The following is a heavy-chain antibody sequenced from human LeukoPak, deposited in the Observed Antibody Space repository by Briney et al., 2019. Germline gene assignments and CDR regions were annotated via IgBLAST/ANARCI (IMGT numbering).Heavy chain of an antibody. CDR2: ISYDGSNK. V-gene: IGHV3-30*03. CDR1: GFTFSSYG. Sequence: GRSLRLSCAASGFTFSSYGMHWVRQAPGKGLEWVAVISYDGSNKYYADSVKGRFTISRDNSKNTLYLQMNSLRAEDTAVCYCARDSGYGFDYWGQGTLVTVSS. CDR3: ARDSGYGFDY. J-gene: IGHJ4*02. D-gene: IGHD5-12*01.